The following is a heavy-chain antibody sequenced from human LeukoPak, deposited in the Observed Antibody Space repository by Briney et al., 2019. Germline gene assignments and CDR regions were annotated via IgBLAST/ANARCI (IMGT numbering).Heavy chain of an antibody. J-gene: IGHJ4*02. CDR3: ARGLGDYYDSSGYYLYFDY. CDR1: GYTFTSYG. Sequence: GASVKVSCKASGYTFTSYGISWARQAPGQGLEWMGWISAYNGNTNYAQKLQGRVTMTTDTSTSTAYMELRSLRSDDTAVYYCARGLGDYYDSSGYYLYFDYWGQGTLVTVSS. V-gene: IGHV1-18*01. D-gene: IGHD3-22*01. CDR2: ISAYNGNT.